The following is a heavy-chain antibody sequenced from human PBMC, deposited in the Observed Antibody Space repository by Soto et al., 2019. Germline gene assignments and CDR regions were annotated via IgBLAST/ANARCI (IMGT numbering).Heavy chain of an antibody. CDR1: GFTFSSYA. V-gene: IGHV3-30-3*01. CDR2: ISYDGSNK. J-gene: IGHJ4*02. CDR3: ARDLGFGADTEYYFDY. D-gene: IGHD3-10*01. Sequence: QVQLVESGGGVVQPGRSPRLSCAASGFTFSSYAMHWVRQAPGKGLEWVAVISYDGSNKYYADSVKGRFTISRDNSKNTLYLQMNSLRAEDTAVYYCARDLGFGADTEYYFDYWGQGTLVTVSS.